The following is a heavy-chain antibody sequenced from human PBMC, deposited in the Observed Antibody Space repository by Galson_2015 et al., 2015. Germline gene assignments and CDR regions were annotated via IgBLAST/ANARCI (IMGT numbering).Heavy chain of an antibody. J-gene: IGHJ4*02. V-gene: IGHV1-2*04. D-gene: IGHD5-24*01. CDR1: GYTFTGHY. Sequence: VKVSCKASGYTFTGHYLHWVRQAPGQGLEWMGWLHPNSANTNYAQNFQAWVTMTWDTSISTAYLEVSRLRSDDTAVYYCARPTADGYKLDFWGQGTLVTVSS. CDR2: LHPNSANT. CDR3: ARPTADGYKLDF.